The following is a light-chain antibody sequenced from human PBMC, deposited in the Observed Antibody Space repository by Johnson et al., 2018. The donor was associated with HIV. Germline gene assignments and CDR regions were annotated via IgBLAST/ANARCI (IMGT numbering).Light chain of an antibody. CDR3: ASWDRSLTVGTV. CDR1: SSNIGTNF. CDR2: ENN. Sequence: QSVLTQPPSVSAAPGQKVTISCSGSSSNIGTNFLSWYQQFPGAAPKLLIYENNKRPSGIPDRFSGSKSGTSATLDITGLQTGDEADYYCASWDRSLTVGTVFGPGTRVTVL. J-gene: IGLJ1*01. V-gene: IGLV1-51*02.